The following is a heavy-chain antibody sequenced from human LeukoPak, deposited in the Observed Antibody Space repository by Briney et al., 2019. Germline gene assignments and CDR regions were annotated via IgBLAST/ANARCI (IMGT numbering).Heavy chain of an antibody. Sequence: PGGSLRLSCAASGFTFSSYAMHWVRQAPGKGLEWVAVISYDGSNKYYADSVKGRFTISRDNSKNTLYLQMNSLRAEDTAVYYCARAPFDCTNGVCYWYYYYGMDVWGQGTTVTVSS. CDR2: ISYDGSNK. CDR1: GFTFSSYA. CDR3: ARAPFDCTNGVCYWYYYYGMDV. J-gene: IGHJ6*02. V-gene: IGHV3-30-3*01. D-gene: IGHD2-8*01.